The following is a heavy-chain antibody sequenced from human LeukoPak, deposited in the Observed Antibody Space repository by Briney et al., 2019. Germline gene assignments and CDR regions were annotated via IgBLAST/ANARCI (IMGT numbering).Heavy chain of an antibody. V-gene: IGHV3-66*01. D-gene: IGHD6-19*01. CDR1: GFTVSSNY. CDR3: AKFNGSGWYYFDY. CDR2: IYSGGST. Sequence: GGSLRLSCAASGFTVSSNYMSWVRQAPGKGLEWVSVIYSGGSTYYADSVKGRFTISRDNSKNTLYLQMNSLRAEDTAVYYCAKFNGSGWYYFDYWGQGTLVTVSS. J-gene: IGHJ4*02.